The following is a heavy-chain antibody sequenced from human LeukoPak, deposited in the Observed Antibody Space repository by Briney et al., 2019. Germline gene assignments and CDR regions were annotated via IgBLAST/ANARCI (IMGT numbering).Heavy chain of an antibody. CDR2: IKSKTDGGTT. CDR1: GFTFSNAW. D-gene: IGHD1-26*01. CDR3: TTLAGLGTFDI. V-gene: IGHV3-15*01. Sequence: GGSLRLSCAACGFTFSNAWMSWVRQAPGKGLEWVGRIKSKTDGGTTDYAAPVKGRFTISRDDSKNTLYLQMNSLKTEDTAVYYCTTLAGLGTFDIWGQGTMVTVSP. J-gene: IGHJ3*02.